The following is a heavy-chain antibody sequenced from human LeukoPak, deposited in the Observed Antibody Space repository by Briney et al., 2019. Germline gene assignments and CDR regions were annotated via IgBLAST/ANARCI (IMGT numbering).Heavy chain of an antibody. V-gene: IGHV3-23*01. CDR3: ARGPSYYYGSGSPFDY. D-gene: IGHD3-10*01. J-gene: IGHJ4*03. CDR1: GFTFRTSG. Sequence: PGGSLRLSCAASGFTFRTSGMSWVRQAPGKGLEWVSAISGSGVSTYYADSVKGRFTISRDNSKNTLYLQMNSLRAEDTAVYYCARGPSYYYGSGSPFDYWGKGTTVTISS. CDR2: ISGSGVST.